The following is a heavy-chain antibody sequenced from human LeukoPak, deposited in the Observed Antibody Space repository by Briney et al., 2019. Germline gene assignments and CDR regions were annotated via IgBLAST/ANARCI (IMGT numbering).Heavy chain of an antibody. V-gene: IGHV3-30*18. CDR2: ISYDGSNK. CDR3: AKGGLAYYYGSGSYLGDYFDY. D-gene: IGHD3-10*01. CDR1: GFTFSSYG. Sequence: GGSLRLSCAASGFTFSSYGMHWVRQAPGKGLEWVAVISYDGSNKYYADSVKGRFTISRDNSKNTLYLQMNSLRAEDTAVYYCAKGGLAYYYGSGSYLGDYFDYWGQGTLVNVSS. J-gene: IGHJ4*02.